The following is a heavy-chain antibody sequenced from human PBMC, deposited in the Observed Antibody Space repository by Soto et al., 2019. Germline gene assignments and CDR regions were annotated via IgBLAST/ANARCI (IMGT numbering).Heavy chain of an antibody. V-gene: IGHV4-39*01. CDR2: IYYSGST. Sequence: SETLSLTCTVSGGSISSSSYYWGWIRQPPGKGLEWIGSIYYSGSTYYNPSLKSRVTISVDTSKNQFSLKLSSVTAADTAVYYCARLSSVYYYGSGGIPIDYWGQGTLVTVSS. CDR3: ARLSSVYYYGSGGIPIDY. D-gene: IGHD3-10*01. CDR1: GGSISSSSYY. J-gene: IGHJ4*02.